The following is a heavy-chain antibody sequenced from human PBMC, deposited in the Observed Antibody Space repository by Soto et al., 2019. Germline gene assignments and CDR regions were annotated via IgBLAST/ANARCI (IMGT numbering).Heavy chain of an antibody. CDR2: IYHSGST. Sequence: PGGSLRLSCAASGLTFSNVWLIWVGQGPGEGLEWIGSIYHSGSTYYNPSLKSRVTISVDTSKNQFSLKLSSVTAADTAVYYCARVEVRRWLQLEYYFDYWGQGTLVTVSS. D-gene: IGHD5-12*01. CDR1: GLTFSNVW. V-gene: IGHV4-38-2*01. CDR3: ARVEVRRWLQLEYYFDY. J-gene: IGHJ4*02.